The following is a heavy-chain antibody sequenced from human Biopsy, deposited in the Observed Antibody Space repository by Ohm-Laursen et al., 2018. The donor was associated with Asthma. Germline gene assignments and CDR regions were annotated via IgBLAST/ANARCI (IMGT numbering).Heavy chain of an antibody. CDR1: GYYFISFA. V-gene: IGHV1-3*04. D-gene: IGHD3-9*01. J-gene: IGHJ3*01. CDR2: VNTVNGDT. Sequence: ASVKVSCKASGYYFISFAIHWVRQAPGQRLEWMGWVNTVNGDTKHSQKFQGRVTITRDTSASTAYMELRSLRSEDTATYYCARTYYDFLAGQVKDVFGVWGQGTMVTVSS. CDR3: ARTYYDFLAGQVKDVFGV.